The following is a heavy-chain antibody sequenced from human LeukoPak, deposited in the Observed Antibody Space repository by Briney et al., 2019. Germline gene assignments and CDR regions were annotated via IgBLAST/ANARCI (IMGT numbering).Heavy chain of an antibody. J-gene: IGHJ6*03. V-gene: IGHV1-8*01. CDR3: ARVEMKAFYYYYMDG. D-gene: IGHD5-24*01. CDR1: GYTFSDYD. CDR2: MNPTSGDT. Sequence: ASVKVSCKASGYTFSDYDVNWVRQAPGQALEWMGWMNPTSGDTGYAQKFQGRVTMTRSMSKNTAYMELSRLRSEDTAVYFCARVEMKAFYYYYMDGWGKGTTIIISS.